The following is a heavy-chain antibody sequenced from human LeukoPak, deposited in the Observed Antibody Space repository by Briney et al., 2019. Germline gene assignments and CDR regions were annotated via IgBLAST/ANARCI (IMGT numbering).Heavy chain of an antibody. Sequence: GESLKISCKASGYTFGGYWIGWVRQMPGKGLECMGIIYPADSDTRYSPSFQGQVTISADKSISTAYLQWSSLQASDTAMYYCARHFPPPRHDAFDIWGQGTMVTVSS. CDR3: ARHFPPPRHDAFDI. CDR2: IYPADSDT. V-gene: IGHV5-51*01. CDR1: GYTFGGYW. J-gene: IGHJ3*02.